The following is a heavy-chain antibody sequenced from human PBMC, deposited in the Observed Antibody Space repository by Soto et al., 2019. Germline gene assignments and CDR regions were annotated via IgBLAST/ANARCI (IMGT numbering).Heavy chain of an antibody. D-gene: IGHD3-16*01. Sequence: GGSLRLSCAASGFTFSSYAMHWVRQAPGKGLEWVAVISYDGSNKYYADSVKGRFTISRDNSKNTLYLQMNSLRAEDTAVYYCARESDTELWGSWGQGTLVTVSS. CDR2: ISYDGSNK. CDR1: GFTFSSYA. CDR3: ARESDTELWGS. J-gene: IGHJ4*02. V-gene: IGHV3-30-3*01.